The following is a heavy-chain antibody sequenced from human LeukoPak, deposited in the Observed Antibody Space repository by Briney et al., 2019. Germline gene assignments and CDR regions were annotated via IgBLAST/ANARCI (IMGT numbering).Heavy chain of an antibody. V-gene: IGHV3-30*02. CDR3: AKIWEDIVVVPAATGGYYMDV. D-gene: IGHD2-2*01. J-gene: IGHJ6*03. CDR2: IRYDGSNK. Sequence: PGGSLRLSCAASGFTFINYAMHWVRQAPGKGLEWVAFIRYDGSNKYYADSVKGRFTISRDNSKNTLYLQMNSLRAEDTAVYYCAKIWEDIVVVPAATGGYYMDVWGKGTTVTVSS. CDR1: GFTFINYA.